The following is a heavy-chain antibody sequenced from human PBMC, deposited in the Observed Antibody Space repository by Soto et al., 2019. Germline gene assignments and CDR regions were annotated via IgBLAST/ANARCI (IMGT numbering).Heavy chain of an antibody. CDR2: IYHSEST. J-gene: IGHJ4*02. D-gene: IGHD3-22*01. CDR3: ASGLRAIDSCDSRGGVEY. Sequence: KPSETLSRTGAVSGGSISSSNCWSWVRQPPGKWLEWIGEIYHSESTNYNPSLNSRVTRSLDKRKNQFSLKLSSVTAADTAVYDCASGLRAIDSCDSRGGVEYWGQGPLVAVSS. V-gene: IGHV4-4*02. CDR1: GGSISSSNC.